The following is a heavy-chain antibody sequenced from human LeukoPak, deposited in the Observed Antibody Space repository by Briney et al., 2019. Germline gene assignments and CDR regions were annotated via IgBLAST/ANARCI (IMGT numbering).Heavy chain of an antibody. Sequence: GGSLRLSCAGSGFTFSDYYIDWVRQAPGKGLEWVGRMRNKANRYTTEYAASVTGRFTISRDDSKKLVFLQMNSLKIEDTAVYYCTTSPDSGANVFDIWGQGTRVTVSS. D-gene: IGHD1-26*01. V-gene: IGHV3-72*01. CDR2: MRNKANRYTT. CDR1: GFTFSDYY. J-gene: IGHJ3*02. CDR3: TTSPDSGANVFDI.